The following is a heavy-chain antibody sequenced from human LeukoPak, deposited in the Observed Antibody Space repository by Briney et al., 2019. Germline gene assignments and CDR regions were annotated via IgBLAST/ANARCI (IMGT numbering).Heavy chain of an antibody. V-gene: IGHV3-30-3*01. D-gene: IGHD2-2*01. J-gene: IGHJ3*02. CDR3: ARDRPYCSSTSCHLDAFDI. CDR1: GFTFSSYA. Sequence: GGSLRLSCAASGFTFSSYAMHWVRQAPGKGLEWVAVISYDGSNKYYADSVKGRSTISRDNSKNTLYLQMSSLRAEDTAVYYCARDRPYCSSTSCHLDAFDIWGQGTMVTVSS. CDR2: ISYDGSNK.